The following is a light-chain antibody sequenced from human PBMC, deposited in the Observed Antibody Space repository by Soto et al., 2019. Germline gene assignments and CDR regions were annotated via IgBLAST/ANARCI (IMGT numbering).Light chain of an antibody. CDR2: GAS. CDR3: QQYGSSPFT. J-gene: IGKJ3*01. CDR1: QSVSSSY. V-gene: IGKV3-20*01. Sequence: EIVLTQSTGTLSLSPGERATLSCRASQSVSSSYLAWYQQKPGQAPRLLIYGASSRATGIPDRFSGSGSGTDFTLTISRLEPDDFAVYYFQQYGSSPFTFGPGTKVDIK.